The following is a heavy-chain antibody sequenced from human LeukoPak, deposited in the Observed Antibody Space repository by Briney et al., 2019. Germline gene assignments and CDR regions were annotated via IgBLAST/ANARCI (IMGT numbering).Heavy chain of an antibody. CDR3: ARDQGSGWYSDY. CDR2: IKQGGSEK. V-gene: IGHV3-7*01. Sequence: PGGSLRLSCAASGFTFSSYWMTWVRQAPGKGLEWVANIKQGGSEKYYVDSVKGRFTISRDNAKNSLYLQMNSLRAEDTAVYYCARDQGSGWYSDYWGQGTLVTVSS. D-gene: IGHD6-19*01. J-gene: IGHJ4*02. CDR1: GFTFSSYW.